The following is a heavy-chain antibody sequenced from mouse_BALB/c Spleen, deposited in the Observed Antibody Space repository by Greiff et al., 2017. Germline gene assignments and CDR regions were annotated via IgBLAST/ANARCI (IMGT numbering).Heavy chain of an antibody. CDR3: ARGIYGYDEGFAY. CDR2: INPGSGGT. D-gene: IGHD2-2*01. Sequence: QVQLQQSGAELVRPGTSVKVSCKASGYAFTNYLIEWVKQRPGLGLEWIGVINPGSGGTNYNEKFKGKATLTADKSSSTAYMQLSSLTSDDSAVYFCARGIYGYDEGFAYWGQGTLVTVSA. V-gene: IGHV1-54*01. CDR1: GYAFTNYL. J-gene: IGHJ3*01.